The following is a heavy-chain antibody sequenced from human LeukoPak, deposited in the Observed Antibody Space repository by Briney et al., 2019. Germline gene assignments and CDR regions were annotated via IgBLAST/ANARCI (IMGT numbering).Heavy chain of an antibody. CDR2: INGDGSII. V-gene: IGHV3-74*01. J-gene: IGHJ4*02. Sequence: GGSLRLSCAASGFTLSNYWMHWVRQAPGKGLVWVSRINGDGSIITYGDSVRGRFTISRDSARNTLYLQMNSLRAEDTAVYYCARVTVSSSEVIFDYWGQGSLVTVSS. D-gene: IGHD2-21*01. CDR3: ARVTVSSSEVIFDY. CDR1: GFTLSNYW.